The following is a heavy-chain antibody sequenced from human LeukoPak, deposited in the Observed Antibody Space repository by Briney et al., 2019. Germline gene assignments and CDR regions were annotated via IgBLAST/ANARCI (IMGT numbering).Heavy chain of an antibody. CDR3: ARDLGGLGAFDI. J-gene: IGHJ4*02. D-gene: IGHD3-16*01. Sequence: SETLSLTCTVSGGSISSYYWSWIRQPPGKGLERIGYIYYSGSTNYNPSLKSRVTISVDTSKNQFSLKLSSVTAADTAVYYCARDLGGLGAFDIWGQGTLVTVSS. CDR2: IYYSGST. CDR1: GGSISSYY. V-gene: IGHV4-59*01.